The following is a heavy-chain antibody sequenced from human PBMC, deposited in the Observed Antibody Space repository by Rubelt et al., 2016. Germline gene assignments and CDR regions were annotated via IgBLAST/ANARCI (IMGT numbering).Heavy chain of an antibody. D-gene: IGHD5-24*01. J-gene: IGHJ6*02. V-gene: IGHV3-30*02. CDR1: GFTFSSYG. Sequence: VESGGGVVQPGGSLRLSCEASGFTFSSYGMHWVRQAPGKGLEWVAFIRYDGSNKYYADSVKGRFTISRDNSKNTLYLQMNSLRAEDTAVYYCARERFRELRDGYSEYYYGMDVWGQGTTVTVSS. CDR3: ARERFRELRDGYSEYYYGMDV. CDR2: IRYDGSNK.